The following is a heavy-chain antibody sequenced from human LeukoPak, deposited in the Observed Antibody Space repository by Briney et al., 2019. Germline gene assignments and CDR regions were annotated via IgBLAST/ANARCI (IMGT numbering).Heavy chain of an antibody. CDR2: IIPIFGAA. V-gene: IGHV1-69*01. CDR3: AREVRGSPFYYYYMDV. D-gene: IGHD5-12*01. Sequence: SVKVSCKASGGTFSSYAISWVRQAPGQGREWMGGIIPIFGAANYAQKFQGRVTITADESTSTAYMELSSLRSEDMAVYYCAREVRGSPFYYYYMDVWGKGTTVTVSS. CDR1: GGTFSSYA. J-gene: IGHJ6*03.